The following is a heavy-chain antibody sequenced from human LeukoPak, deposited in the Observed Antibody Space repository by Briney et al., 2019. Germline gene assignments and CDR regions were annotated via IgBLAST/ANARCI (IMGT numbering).Heavy chain of an antibody. V-gene: IGHV3-7*01. CDR3: ARVEEYSSSSLGGLINPANDY. D-gene: IGHD6-6*01. CDR2: IKQDGSEK. Sequence: GGSLRLSCAASGFTFSSYWMSWVRQAPGKGLEWVANIKQDGSEKYYVDSVKGRFTISRDNAKNSLYLQMKSLRAEDTAVYYCARVEEYSSSSLGGLINPANDYWGQGTLVTVSS. J-gene: IGHJ4*02. CDR1: GFTFSSYW.